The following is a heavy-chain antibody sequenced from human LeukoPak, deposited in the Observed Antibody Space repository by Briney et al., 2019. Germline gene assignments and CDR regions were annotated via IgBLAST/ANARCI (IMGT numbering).Heavy chain of an antibody. J-gene: IGHJ4*02. CDR1: GFTFDDYA. CDR2: ISWNSGSI. Sequence: GRSLRLSCAASGFTFDDYAMHWVRQAPGKGLEWVSGISWNSGSIGYADSVKGRFTISRDNAKNFQYLQMNSLRAEDTALYYCAKDMGRGRTIFGVVKGYFDYWGQGTLVTVSS. V-gene: IGHV3-9*01. CDR3: AKDMGRGRTIFGVVKGYFDY. D-gene: IGHD3-3*01.